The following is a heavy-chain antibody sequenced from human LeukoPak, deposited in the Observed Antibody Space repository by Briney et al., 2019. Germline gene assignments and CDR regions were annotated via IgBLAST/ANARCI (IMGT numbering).Heavy chain of an antibody. CDR1: GGSFSGYY. J-gene: IGHJ4*02. CDR2: INHSGST. V-gene: IGHV4-34*01. CDR3: ARQMGGYYYDSSGYYGA. Sequence: ETLSLTCAVYGGSFSGYYWSWIRQPPGKGLEWIGEINHSGSTNYNPSLKSRVTISVDTSKNQFSLKLSSVTAADTAVYYCARQMGGYYYDSSGYYGAWGQGTLVTVSS. D-gene: IGHD3-22*01.